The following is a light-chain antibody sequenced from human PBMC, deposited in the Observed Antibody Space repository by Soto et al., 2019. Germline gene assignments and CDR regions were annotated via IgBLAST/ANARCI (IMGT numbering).Light chain of an antibody. CDR3: SSYTTTSTLV. V-gene: IGLV2-14*01. CDR1: SSDVGGYNY. Sequence: QSVLTQPRSVSGSPGQSVTISCTGTSSDVGGYNYVSWYQQHPGKAPKLMIYDVRNRPSGISYRFTGSKSGNTASLTISGLQAEDEADYYCSSYTTTSTLVFGGGTKVTVL. CDR2: DVR. J-gene: IGLJ3*02.